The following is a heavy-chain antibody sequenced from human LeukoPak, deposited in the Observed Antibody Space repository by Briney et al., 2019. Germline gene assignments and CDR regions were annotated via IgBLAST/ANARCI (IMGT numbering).Heavy chain of an antibody. V-gene: IGHV4-4*02. CDR1: GGSISSSNW. CDR3: ARDGGTPGAFDI. Sequence: PSETLSLNCAVSGGSISSSNWWSWVRQPPGKGLEWIGEIYHSGSTNYNPSLKSRVTISVDKSKNQFSLKLSSVTAADTAVYYCARDGGTPGAFDIWGQGTMVTVSS. J-gene: IGHJ3*02. CDR2: IYHSGST. D-gene: IGHD1-26*01.